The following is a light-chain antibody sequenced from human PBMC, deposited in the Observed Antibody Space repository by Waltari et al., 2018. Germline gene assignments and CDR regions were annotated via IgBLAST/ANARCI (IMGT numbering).Light chain of an antibody. V-gene: IGLV2-8*01. CDR3: SSFAGIINYYV. Sequence: QSALTQPPSASGSPGQSVTISCTGTSSDIRGYYYVSWYQQHPGKAPRLIIFEVNNRPSGVPDRFSGSKSGNTAALTISGLQTADEADYYCSSFAGIINYYVFGSGTKVTVL. CDR1: SSDIRGYYY. CDR2: EVN. J-gene: IGLJ1*01.